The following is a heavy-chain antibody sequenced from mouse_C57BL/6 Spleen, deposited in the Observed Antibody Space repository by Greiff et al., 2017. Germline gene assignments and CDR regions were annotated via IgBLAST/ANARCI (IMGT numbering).Heavy chain of an antibody. D-gene: IGHD2-5*01. V-gene: IGHV1-80*01. CDR3: ARWGYYSNLYAMDY. J-gene: IGHJ4*01. CDR2: IYPGDGDT. Sequence: QVQLQQSGAELVKPGASVKISCKASGYAFSSSWMNWVKQRPGKGLEWIGQIYPGDGDTNSNGKFKGKATRTADKSSSTAYMQLSSLTSEDSAVYFCARWGYYSNLYAMDYWGQGTSVTVSS. CDR1: GYAFSSSW.